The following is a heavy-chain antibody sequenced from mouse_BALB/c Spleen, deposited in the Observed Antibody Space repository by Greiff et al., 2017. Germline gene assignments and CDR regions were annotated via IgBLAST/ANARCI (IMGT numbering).Heavy chain of an antibody. D-gene: IGHD2-3*01. CDR1: GDSITSGY. J-gene: IGHJ3*01. Sequence: VQLQQSGPSLVKPSQTLSLTCSVTGDSITSGYWNWIRKFPGNKLEYMGYISYSGSTYYNPSLKSRISITRDTSKNQYYLQLNSVTTEDTATYYCARGNDGYYVSWFAYWGQGTLVTVSA. CDR2: ISYSGST. V-gene: IGHV3-8*02. CDR3: ARGNDGYYVSWFAY.